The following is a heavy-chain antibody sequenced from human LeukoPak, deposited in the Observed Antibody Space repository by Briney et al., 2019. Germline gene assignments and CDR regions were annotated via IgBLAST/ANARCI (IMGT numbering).Heavy chain of an antibody. CDR3: AKDRGSGGTFDY. CDR2: ISGSGGST. J-gene: IGHJ4*02. D-gene: IGHD2-15*01. Sequence: GGSLRLSCAASGFTFSSYAMSWVRQAPGKGLEWVSAISGSGGSTYYADSVKGRFTISRDNSKNTLYLQMNSRRAEDTAVYYCAKDRGSGGTFDYWGQGTLVTVSS. CDR1: GFTFSSYA. V-gene: IGHV3-23*01.